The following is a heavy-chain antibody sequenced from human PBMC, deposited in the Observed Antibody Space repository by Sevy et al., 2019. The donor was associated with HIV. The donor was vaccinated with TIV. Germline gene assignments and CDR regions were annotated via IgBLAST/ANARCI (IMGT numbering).Heavy chain of an antibody. J-gene: IGHJ6*02. CDR1: GFNFDDYA. V-gene: IGHV3-9*01. CDR3: ARSRAPYYGMDV. D-gene: IGHD6-6*01. Sequence: GGSLRLSCAASGFNFDDYAMHWVRQAPGKGLEWVSGITWHSYNIGYADSVKGRFTISRDNAKNSLYLQMNSLRTEDTALYYCARSRAPYYGMDVWGQGTTVTVSS. CDR2: ITWHSYNI.